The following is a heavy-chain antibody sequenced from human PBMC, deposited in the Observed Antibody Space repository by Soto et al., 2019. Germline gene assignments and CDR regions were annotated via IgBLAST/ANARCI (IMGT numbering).Heavy chain of an antibody. Sequence: ASVKVSCKTSGYTFSDYYIHWVRQAPGQGLEWMGRINCDSGGTTYSQKFQGRVTMTRDTSITTVYMDVSRLTSNDTAVYYCTRDLVGYDXFDGWAQRTLVTVSS. V-gene: IGHV1-2*02. CDR2: INCDSGGT. CDR1: GYTFSDYY. J-gene: IGHJ1*01. D-gene: IGHD5-12*01. CDR3: TRDLVGYDXFDG.